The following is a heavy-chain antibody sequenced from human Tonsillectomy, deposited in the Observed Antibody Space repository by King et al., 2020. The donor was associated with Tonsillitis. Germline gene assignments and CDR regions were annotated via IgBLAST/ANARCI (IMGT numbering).Heavy chain of an antibody. D-gene: IGHD3-22*01. J-gene: IGHJ1*01. Sequence: VQLVESGAEVKKPGESLRISCKGSGYSFTSYWISWVRQMPGKGLEWMGRIDPSDSYTNYSPSFQGHVTIPADKPISTAYLQWSSLKASDTAMYYCARQTYYYDSCGRYVHFQHWGQSPLVTVSS. V-gene: IGHV5-10-1*03. CDR3: ARQTYYYDSCGRYVHFQH. CDR1: GYSFTSYW. CDR2: IDPSDSYT.